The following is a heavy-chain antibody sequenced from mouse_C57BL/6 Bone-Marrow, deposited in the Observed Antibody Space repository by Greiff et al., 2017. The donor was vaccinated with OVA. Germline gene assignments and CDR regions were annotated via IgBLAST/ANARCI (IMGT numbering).Heavy chain of an antibody. V-gene: IGHV1-69*01. CDR3: ARLELGEAY. J-gene: IGHJ3*01. CDR2: IDPSDSYT. D-gene: IGHD4-1*01. CDR1: GYTFTSYW. Sequence: QVQLQQPGAELVMPGASVKLSCTASGYTFTSYWMHWVKQRPGQGLEWIGEIDPSDSYTNYNQKFKGKSTLTVDKSSSTAYMQLSSLTSEDSAVYYCARLELGEAYWGQGTLVTVSA.